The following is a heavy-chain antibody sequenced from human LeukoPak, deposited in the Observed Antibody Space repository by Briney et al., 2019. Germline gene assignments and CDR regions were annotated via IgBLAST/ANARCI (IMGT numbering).Heavy chain of an antibody. CDR3: ASSIVVVPAAIKY. CDR2: ISYDGSNK. Sequence: PGRSLRLSCAASGFTFSSYAMHWVRQAPGKGLEWVAVISYDGSNKYYADSVKGRFTISRDNPKNTLYLQMDSLRAEDTAVYYCASSIVVVPAAIKYWGQGTLVTVSS. V-gene: IGHV3-30-3*01. D-gene: IGHD2-2*01. J-gene: IGHJ4*02. CDR1: GFTFSSYA.